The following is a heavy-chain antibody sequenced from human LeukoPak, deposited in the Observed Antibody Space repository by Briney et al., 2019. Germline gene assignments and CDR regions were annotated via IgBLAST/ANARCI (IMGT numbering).Heavy chain of an antibody. CDR2: IYYSGST. Sequence: SETLSLTCTVSSGSISSSSYYGGWIRQPPGKGLEWIGSIYYSGSTYYNPSLKSRVTISVDTSKNQFSLKLSSVTAADTAVYYCARLVRYYGSGSTTTYYYYMDVWGKGTTVTISS. V-gene: IGHV4-39*07. J-gene: IGHJ6*03. CDR3: ARLVRYYGSGSTTTYYYYMDV. D-gene: IGHD3-10*01. CDR1: SGSISSSSYY.